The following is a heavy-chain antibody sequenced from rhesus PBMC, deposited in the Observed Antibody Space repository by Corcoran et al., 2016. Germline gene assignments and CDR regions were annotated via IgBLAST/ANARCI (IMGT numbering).Heavy chain of an antibody. V-gene: IGHV4S19*01. Sequence: QVQLQESGPGLVKPSETLSLTCAVSGGSISSINWWTWIRQPPGKGLEWIGYIRGTTSITYYNPSLKSRLTISKDTSNTQSSRKLTSVTAADTAVYYCARDPLHPDYWGQGVLVTVSS. J-gene: IGHJ4*01. CDR2: IRGTTSIT. CDR3: ARDPLHPDY. D-gene: IGHD2-15*01. CDR1: GGSISSINW.